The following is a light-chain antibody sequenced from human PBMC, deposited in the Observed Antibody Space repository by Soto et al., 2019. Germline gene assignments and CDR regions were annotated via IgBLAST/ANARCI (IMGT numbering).Light chain of an antibody. CDR1: SSDVGGYNY. CDR2: EVY. Sequence: QSVLTQPPSASGSPGQSVTISCTGTSSDVGGYNYVCWYQQYPGKAPKLIISEVYKRPSGVPDRFSDSKSGNTASLTVSGLQAEDEADYYCSSYSGTNTVVFGGGTKLTVL. V-gene: IGLV2-8*01. CDR3: SSYSGTNTVV. J-gene: IGLJ2*01.